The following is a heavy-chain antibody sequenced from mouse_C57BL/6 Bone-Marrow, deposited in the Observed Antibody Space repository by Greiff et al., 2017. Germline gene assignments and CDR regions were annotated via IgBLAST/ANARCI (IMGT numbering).Heavy chain of an antibody. J-gene: IGHJ4*01. CDR2: IWRGGST. D-gene: IGHD1-1*01. V-gene: IGHV2-5*01. CDR1: GFSLTSYG. CDR3: AKERPITTVVATGAMDY. Sequence: VKLLESGPGLVQPSQSLSITCTVSGFSLTSYGVHWVRQSPGKGLEWLGVIWRGGSTDYNAAFMSRLSITKDNSKSQVFFKMNSLQADDTAIYYCAKERPITTVVATGAMDYWGQGTSVTVSS.